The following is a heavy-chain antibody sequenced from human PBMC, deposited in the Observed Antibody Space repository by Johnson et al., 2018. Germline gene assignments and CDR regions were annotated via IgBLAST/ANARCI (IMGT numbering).Heavy chain of an antibody. Sequence: VQLVESGGGLVQPGGSLRLSCAASGFTFISYAMSWVRQAPGKGLEWVAIISGSGGSTFYGDSVKGRFTISSDNSQNTLDVQMNSLRAGDPAVYYCVKTKDYGSGSDYKTGDYYGMDVWGQGTTVTVSS. CDR1: GFTFISYA. CDR3: VKTKDYGSGSDYKTGDYYGMDV. V-gene: IGHV3-23*04. CDR2: ISGSGGST. D-gene: IGHD3-10*01. J-gene: IGHJ6*02.